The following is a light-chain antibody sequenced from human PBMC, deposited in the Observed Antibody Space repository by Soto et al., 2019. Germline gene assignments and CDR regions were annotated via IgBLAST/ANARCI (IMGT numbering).Light chain of an antibody. V-gene: IGKV1-27*01. CDR1: QGITDY. Sequence: DIQMTQSPSSLSASVGDRVTITCRASQGITDYLAWYQQKPGQVPNLLIYAASTLQSGVPSRFSGSGSGTDFNLNITGLQPEDVATYYCQNYNSAPWTFGQGTKVEIK. J-gene: IGKJ1*01. CDR2: AAS. CDR3: QNYNSAPWT.